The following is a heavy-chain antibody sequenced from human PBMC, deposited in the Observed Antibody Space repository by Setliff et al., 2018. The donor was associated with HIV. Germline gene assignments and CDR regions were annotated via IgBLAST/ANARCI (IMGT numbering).Heavy chain of an antibody. D-gene: IGHD6-13*01. V-gene: IGHV4-4*02. CDR2: IYHSGST. CDR1: GGSISTRNW. CDR3: ARGAIAAAGDFDY. Sequence: SETLSLTCAVSGGSISTRNWWSWVRQAPGKGLEWMGEIYHSGSTNYNPSLQSRVTISVDKSKNQFSLKLNSLTAADTAVYYCARGAIAAAGDFDYWGQGTLVTVSS. J-gene: IGHJ4*02.